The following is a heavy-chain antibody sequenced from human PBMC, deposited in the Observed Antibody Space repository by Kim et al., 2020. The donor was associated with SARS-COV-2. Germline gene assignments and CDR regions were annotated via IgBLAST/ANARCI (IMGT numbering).Heavy chain of an antibody. J-gene: IGHJ4*03. V-gene: IGHV3-9*01. Sequence: GGSLRLSCAASGFTFDDYAMHWVRQAPGKGLEWVSGISWNSGSIGYADSVKGRFTISRDNAKNSLYLQMNSLRAEDTALYYCAKGSDILTGYYRGYFDY. CDR1: GFTFDDYA. D-gene: IGHD3-9*01. CDR3: AKGSDILTGYYRGYFDY. CDR2: ISWNSGSI.